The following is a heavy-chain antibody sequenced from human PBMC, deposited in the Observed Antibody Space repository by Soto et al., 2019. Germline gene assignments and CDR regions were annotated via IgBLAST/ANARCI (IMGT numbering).Heavy chain of an antibody. CDR3: ARGGFWRGPTFDY. J-gene: IGHJ4*02. V-gene: IGHV3-33*01. Sequence: QVQLVESGGGVVQPGRSLRLSCAASGFTFSSYGMHWVRQAPGKGLEWVAVIWYDGSNKYYADSVKGRFTISRDNSKNTLYLQMNSLRAEDTAVYYCARGGFWRGPTFDYWGQGTLVTVSS. D-gene: IGHD3-3*01. CDR1: GFTFSSYG. CDR2: IWYDGSNK.